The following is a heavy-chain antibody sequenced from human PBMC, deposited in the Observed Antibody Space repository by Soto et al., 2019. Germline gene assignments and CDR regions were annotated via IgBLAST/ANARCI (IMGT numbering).Heavy chain of an antibody. CDR2: ISYDGSKK. Sequence: GGSLRLSCAASGFTFSNYGMHWVRQAPGKGLEWVAVISYDGSKKSYADSVKGRFTISRDNSKNTLYLQMNSLRAEDTALYYCATDLNCSRTWGQGTMVTVSS. D-gene: IGHD1-1*01. CDR3: ATDLNCSRT. J-gene: IGHJ3*01. CDR1: GFTFSNYG. V-gene: IGHV3-30*03.